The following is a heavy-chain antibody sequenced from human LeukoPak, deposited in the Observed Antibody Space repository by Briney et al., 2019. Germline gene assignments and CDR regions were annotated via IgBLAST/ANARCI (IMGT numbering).Heavy chain of an antibody. J-gene: IGHJ5*02. D-gene: IGHD1-26*01. V-gene: IGHV4-59*01. Sequence: PSETLSLTCTVSGGSISSYYWSWIGQPPGKGLEWIGYIYYSGSTNYNPSLKSRVTISVDTSKNQFSLKLSSVTAADTAVYYCARAQEGGSYSFGIFNWFDPWGQGTLVTVSS. CDR3: ARAQEGGSYSFGIFNWFDP. CDR1: GGSISSYY. CDR2: IYYSGST.